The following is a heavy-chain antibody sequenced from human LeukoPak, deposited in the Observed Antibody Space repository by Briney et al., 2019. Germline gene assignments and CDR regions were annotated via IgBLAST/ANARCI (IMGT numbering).Heavy chain of an antibody. CDR3: ASPSSSTHYYYYMDV. CDR2: IIPIFGTA. J-gene: IGHJ6*03. Sequence: SVKVSCKASGGTFSSYAISWVRQAPGQGLEWMGGIIPIFGTATYAQKFQGRVTITTDESTSTAYTELSSLRSEDTAVYYCASPSSSTHYYYYMDVWGKGTTVTVSS. CDR1: GGTFSSYA. D-gene: IGHD6-6*01. V-gene: IGHV1-69*05.